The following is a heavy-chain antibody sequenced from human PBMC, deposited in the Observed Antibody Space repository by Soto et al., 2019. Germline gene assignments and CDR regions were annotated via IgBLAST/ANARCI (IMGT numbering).Heavy chain of an antibody. J-gene: IGHJ4*02. CDR1: GGSLSGYY. CDR3: ARGQEGVVATH. D-gene: IGHD5-12*01. Sequence: QVQLQQWGAGLLKPSETLSLNCAVNGGSLSGYYWSWIRQPPGKGLEWIGEIKDGGYTNYSPSLKSRAPISSDTSNNQFSLRLNSVTAADTGVYYCARGQEGVVATHWDQGALVTVSS. V-gene: IGHV4-34*01. CDR2: IKDGGYT.